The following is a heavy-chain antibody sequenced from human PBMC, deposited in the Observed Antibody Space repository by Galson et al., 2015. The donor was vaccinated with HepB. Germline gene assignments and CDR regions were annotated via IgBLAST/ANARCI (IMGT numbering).Heavy chain of an antibody. D-gene: IGHD3-22*01. CDR2: IGSNANNYAT. Sequence: SLRLSCAGSGFTFSGSAMHWVRQTSGKGLEWIGRIGSNANNYATAYKASVKGRFTISRDDSKNTAYLQMNSLRTEDTAAYYCTRLGDLSGYSSCWGQGTLVTVSS. V-gene: IGHV3-73*01. CDR3: TRLGDLSGYSSC. J-gene: IGHJ4*02. CDR1: GFTFSGSA.